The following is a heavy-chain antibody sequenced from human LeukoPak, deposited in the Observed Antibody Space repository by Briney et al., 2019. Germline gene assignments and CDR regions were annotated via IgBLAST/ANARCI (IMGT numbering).Heavy chain of an antibody. J-gene: IGHJ4*02. D-gene: IGHD4-23*01. Sequence: SETLSRTCTVSGGATSSSNYYWAWIRQPPGKGLEWMGSIFYSGTTHYNSSLKSRVTISIDTSKNQFSLKLSSVTAADTAVYYCARLSNYGGHSGDGYWGQGTLVTVSS. V-gene: IGHV4-39*01. CDR1: GGATSSSNYY. CDR3: ARLSNYGGHSGDGY. CDR2: IFYSGTT.